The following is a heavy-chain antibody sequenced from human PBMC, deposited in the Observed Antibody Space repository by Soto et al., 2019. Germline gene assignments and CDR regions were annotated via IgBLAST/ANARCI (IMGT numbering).Heavy chain of an antibody. CDR3: SRDRASASVAY. V-gene: IGHV7-4-1*01. D-gene: IGHD3-3*01. CDR1: GYNFNSQS. J-gene: IGHJ4*01. CDR2: INPHTGNP. Sequence: QVQLVQSGSESMQPGASVKVSCKGSGYNFNSQSINWLRQAPGQGLEWMGWINPHTGNPTYEQGFTGRFVFSVDTSVRTVYLQIFSLKADDAAVYYCSRDRASASVAYWGPGHLVNVSS.